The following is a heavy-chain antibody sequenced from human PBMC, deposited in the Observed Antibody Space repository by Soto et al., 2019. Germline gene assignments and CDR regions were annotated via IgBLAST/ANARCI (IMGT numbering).Heavy chain of an antibody. CDR1: GGSISSGGYY. D-gene: IGHD3-10*01. V-gene: IGHV4-31*03. J-gene: IGHJ4*02. CDR3: ARDRDEYYYGSGRYLDY. Sequence: SETLSLTCTVSGGSISSGGYYWSWIRQHPGKGLEWIGYIYYSGSTYYNPSLKSRVTISVDTSKNQFSLKLSSVTAADTAVYYCARDRDEYYYGSGRYLDYWGQGTLVTVSS. CDR2: IYYSGST.